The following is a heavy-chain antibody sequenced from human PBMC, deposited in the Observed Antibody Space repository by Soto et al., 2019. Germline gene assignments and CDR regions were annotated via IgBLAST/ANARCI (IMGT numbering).Heavy chain of an antibody. CDR3: ARGGKERFRGPAMDV. Sequence: QVHLVQSGAEVKKPGSSVRVSCKASGGSFSTYAFNWVRLAPGQGLEWLGGIVTFFGAAMYAQKFRGRVTITADELTTTGYMELSGLRSDDTAVYYCARGGKERFRGPAMDVWGQGTSVTVS. CDR1: GGSFSTYA. CDR2: IVTFFGAA. D-gene: IGHD2-21*01. J-gene: IGHJ6*02. V-gene: IGHV1-69*01.